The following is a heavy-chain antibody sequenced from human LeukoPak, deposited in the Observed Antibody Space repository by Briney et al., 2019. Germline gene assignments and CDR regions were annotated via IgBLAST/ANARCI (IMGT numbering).Heavy chain of an antibody. CDR1: GGSISSYY. CDR2: IYYSGST. Sequence: SETLSLTCTVSGGSISSYYWSWIRQPPGKGLEWIGYIYYSGSTNYNPSLKSRVTISVDTSKNQFSLKLSSVTAADTAVYYCAREAEPDSSSSFDYWGQGTLVTVSS. V-gene: IGHV4-59*12. CDR3: AREAEPDSSSSFDY. D-gene: IGHD6-6*01. J-gene: IGHJ4*02.